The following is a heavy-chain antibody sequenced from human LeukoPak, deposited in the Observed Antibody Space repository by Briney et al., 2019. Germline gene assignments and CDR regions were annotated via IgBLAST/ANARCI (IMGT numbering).Heavy chain of an antibody. J-gene: IGHJ6*03. V-gene: IGHV4-34*01. Sequence: SETLSLTCSVYGESFSGYYWSWIRQPPGKGLEGIGEINHSGDTNYNPSLKSRVTISVDTSRNEFPLKLSCVTAADTAVSYCARSPCRGDCYPTYYYYYMDVWGKGTTVTISS. CDR1: GESFSGYY. CDR3: ARSPCRGDCYPTYYYYYMDV. CDR2: INHSGDT. D-gene: IGHD2-21*02.